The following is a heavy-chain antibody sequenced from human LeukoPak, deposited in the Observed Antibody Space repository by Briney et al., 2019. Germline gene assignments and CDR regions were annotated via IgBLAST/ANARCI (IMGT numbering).Heavy chain of an antibody. J-gene: IGHJ4*02. V-gene: IGHV4-39*07. Sequence: PSETLSLTCTVSGGSISSSCYYWGWIRQPPGKGLEWIGSIYYSGSTYYNPSLKSRVTISVDTSKNQFSLKVSSVTAADTAVYYCARDQTLGGIDYWGQGTLVTVSS. CDR3: ARDQTLGGIDY. CDR1: GGSISSSCYY. D-gene: IGHD3-16*01. CDR2: IYYSGST.